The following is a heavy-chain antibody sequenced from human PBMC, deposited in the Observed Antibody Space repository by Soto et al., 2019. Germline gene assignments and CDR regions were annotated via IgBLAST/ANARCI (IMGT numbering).Heavy chain of an antibody. D-gene: IGHD1-26*01. J-gene: IGHJ6*02. V-gene: IGHV1-69*01. CDR2: IIPMFGIG. Sequence: QVQLVQSGAEVKMPGSSVRVSCKASGGSFSKYGISWVRQAPGQGLEWMGGIIPMFGIGNYAEKFLGRVTITADESTSTSPMALSSLRSEDTAVYFCAIGYRENYFYAMDVWGQGTTVTVSS. CDR1: GGSFSKYG. CDR3: AIGYRENYFYAMDV.